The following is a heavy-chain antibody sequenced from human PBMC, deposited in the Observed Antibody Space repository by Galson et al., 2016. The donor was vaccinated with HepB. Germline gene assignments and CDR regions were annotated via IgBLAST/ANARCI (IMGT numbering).Heavy chain of an antibody. CDR3: ATCGWWSTAYCGAH. J-gene: IGHJ4*02. D-gene: IGHD6-19*01. CDR1: GYTSSSYG. CDR2: ISVYNGRT. V-gene: IGHV1-18*01. Sequence: SVKVSCKASGYTSSSYGICWVRQAPGQGLEWMGWISVYNGRTAYAYKLVGRVTMTADTSTNTAYMELGSLASDDTAVYYCATCGWWSTAYCGAHWGQGTLVTVSS.